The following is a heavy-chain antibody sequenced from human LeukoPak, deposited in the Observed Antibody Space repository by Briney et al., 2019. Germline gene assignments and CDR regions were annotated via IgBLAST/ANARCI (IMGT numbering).Heavy chain of an antibody. J-gene: IGHJ3*02. D-gene: IGHD3-16*01. CDR1: GYTLIELS. CDR3: ARGWGNDAFDI. Sequence: GASVKVSCKVSGYTLIELSIHWVRQAPGQGLEWMGWISAYNGNTNYAQKLQGRVTMTTDTSTSTAYMELRSLRSDDTAVYYCARGWGNDAFDIWGQGTMVTVSS. V-gene: IGHV1-18*01. CDR2: ISAYNGNT.